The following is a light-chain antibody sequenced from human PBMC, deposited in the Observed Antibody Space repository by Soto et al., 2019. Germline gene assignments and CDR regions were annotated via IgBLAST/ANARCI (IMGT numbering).Light chain of an antibody. Sequence: IVLTQSPATQSLSPGERATLSCRASQSVSSYLAWYQQRPGQTPRLLIYDASNRATGIPARFSGIGSGTDFTLNISSIEPEDFVVYYCQQRANWITFGQGTRLEIK. CDR1: QSVSSY. CDR3: QQRANWIT. J-gene: IGKJ5*01. CDR2: DAS. V-gene: IGKV3-11*01.